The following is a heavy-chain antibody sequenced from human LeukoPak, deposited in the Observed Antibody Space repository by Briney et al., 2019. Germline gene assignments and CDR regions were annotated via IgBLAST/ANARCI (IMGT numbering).Heavy chain of an antibody. CDR2: IYYSGST. Sequence: SETLSLTCTVSGGSLSTSSYYWIWIRQPPGKGLEWIGYIYYSGSTNYNPSLKSRVTISVDTSKNQFSLKLSSVTAADTAVYYCARSGPLQILFDYWGQGTLVTVSS. D-gene: IGHD4-11*01. V-gene: IGHV4-61*01. J-gene: IGHJ4*02. CDR1: GGSLSTSSYY. CDR3: ARSGPLQILFDY.